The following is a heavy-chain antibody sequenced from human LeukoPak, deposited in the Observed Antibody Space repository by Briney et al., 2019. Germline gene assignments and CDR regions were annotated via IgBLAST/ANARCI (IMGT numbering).Heavy chain of an antibody. CDR3: ARAGAGHFWSRYYWGSEYNWFDP. D-gene: IGHD3-3*02. CDR1: GVSISSHD. J-gene: IGHJ5*02. Sequence: WETLSLTCTVSGVSISSHDWSWIRQPPGKGLEWIWYIYYSGTTSYNPSLKGRVTISGYRSKDQFSLKLSSVTAADTAVYYCARAGAGHFWSRYYWGSEYNWFDPWGQGTLVTVSS. CDR2: IYYSGTT. V-gene: IGHV4-59*11.